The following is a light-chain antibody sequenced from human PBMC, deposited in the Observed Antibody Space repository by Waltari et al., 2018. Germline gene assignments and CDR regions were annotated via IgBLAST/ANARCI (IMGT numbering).Light chain of an antibody. CDR2: KDT. CDR3: FSYVTGTTWV. J-gene: IGLJ3*02. Sequence: QSALTQPASVSGSPGQSITISCTGPNSDVGRYHLVSWYQQHPGKAPTLIIFKDTNRPSGVSIRFSGSKSGNTASLTISDLQAEDEADYFCFSYVTGTTWVFGGGTKLTVL. V-gene: IGLV2-23*01. CDR1: NSDVGRYHL.